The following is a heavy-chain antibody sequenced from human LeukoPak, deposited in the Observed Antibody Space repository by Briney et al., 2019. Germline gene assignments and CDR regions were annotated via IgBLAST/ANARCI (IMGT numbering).Heavy chain of an antibody. D-gene: IGHD3-10*01. Sequence: TGGSLRLSCAASGFTFSSYGMYWVRQAPGKGPEWVANIKQDESEKYSVDSVKGRFTISRDNAKNSLYLQMKNLRADDTALYYCARLSAYYYGSYFYHYMDVWGKGTTVTVSS. J-gene: IGHJ6*03. CDR3: ARLSAYYYGSYFYHYMDV. V-gene: IGHV3-7*01. CDR1: GFTFSSYG. CDR2: IKQDESEK.